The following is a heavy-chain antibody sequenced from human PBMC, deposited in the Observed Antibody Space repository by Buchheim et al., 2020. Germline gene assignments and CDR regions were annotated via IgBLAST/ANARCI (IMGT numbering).Heavy chain of an antibody. CDR3: AKGHTSGWYSAHFDY. D-gene: IGHD6-19*01. J-gene: IGHJ4*02. CDR2: INGCGTST. V-gene: IGHV3-NL1*01. Sequence: QVQLQESGPGLVKPSGTLSLTCAVSGGSISTDNWWSWVRQTPGKGLEWISRINGCGTSTYYADSVKGRFTISRDNSKNTLYLQMNSLRTEDTAVYYCAKGHTSGWYSAHFDYWGQGTL. CDR1: GGSISTDNW.